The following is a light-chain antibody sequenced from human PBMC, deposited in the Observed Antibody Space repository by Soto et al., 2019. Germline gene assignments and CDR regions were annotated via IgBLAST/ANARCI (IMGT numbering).Light chain of an antibody. CDR2: DAS. CDR1: QSVSSY. V-gene: IGKV3-11*01. J-gene: IGKJ5*01. Sequence: EMGLTQCPATLSLSPGERATLSCRASQSVSSYLAWYQQKPGQAPRLLIYDASNRATGIPARFSGSGSGTDFTLTISSLEPEDFAVYYCQQRSNWPPITFGQGTRLEIK. CDR3: QQRSNWPPIT.